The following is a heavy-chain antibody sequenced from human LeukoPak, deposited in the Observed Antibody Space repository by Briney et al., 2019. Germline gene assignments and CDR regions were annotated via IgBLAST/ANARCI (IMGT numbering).Heavy chain of an antibody. CDR1: GYTFTGYY. Sequence: ASVRVSCKASGYTFTGYYIHWVRQAPGQGLEWMGWINPNSGGTKYAQKFQGRVPMTRDTSISTAYMELRRLTADDTAVYYCARGRGPYYCVMDVWGQGTTVTVSS. V-gene: IGHV1-2*02. D-gene: IGHD3-10*01. CDR3: ARGRGPYYCVMDV. CDR2: INPNSGGT. J-gene: IGHJ6*02.